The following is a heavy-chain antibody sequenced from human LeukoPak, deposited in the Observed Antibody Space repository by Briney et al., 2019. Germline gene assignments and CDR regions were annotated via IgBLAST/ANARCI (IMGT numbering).Heavy chain of an antibody. CDR3: AKYGSGGSCYLDY. Sequence: GGSLRLSCAASGFTFSSYAMSWVRQAPGKGLEWVSAISGSGGSTYYADSVKGRFTIPRDNSKNTLYLQMNTLRAGDTAVYYCAKYGSGGSCYLDYCGQRSLATV. CDR1: GFTFSSYA. CDR2: ISGSGGST. J-gene: IGHJ4*02. D-gene: IGHD2-15*01. V-gene: IGHV3-23*01.